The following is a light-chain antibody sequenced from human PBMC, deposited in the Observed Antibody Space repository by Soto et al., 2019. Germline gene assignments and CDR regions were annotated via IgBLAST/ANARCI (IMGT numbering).Light chain of an antibody. V-gene: IGKV3-20*01. CDR2: GAS. CDR1: QNVNSSY. J-gene: IGKJ1*01. CDR3: QQYGSSPWT. Sequence: EIVLTQSPGTLSLSPEERATLSCRASQNVNSSYLAWYQQKPGQAPRLLIYGASSRATGIPDRFSGSGSGTDFTLTISRLEPEDFAVYYCQQYGSSPWTFGQGTKVDIK.